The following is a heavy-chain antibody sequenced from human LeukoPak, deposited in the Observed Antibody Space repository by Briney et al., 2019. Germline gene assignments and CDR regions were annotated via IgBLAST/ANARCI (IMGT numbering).Heavy chain of an antibody. CDR3: ARDLGGIAES. CDR1: GFAFSRYW. Sequence: GGSLRLSCAASGFAFSRYWMHWVRQVPGMGLEWVSRLNEDGRTTTYADPVQGRFTIYRDNSKNTLYLQMNSLRAEDTALYYCARDLGGIAESWGQGALVTVSS. V-gene: IGHV3-74*01. J-gene: IGHJ1*01. CDR2: LNEDGRTT.